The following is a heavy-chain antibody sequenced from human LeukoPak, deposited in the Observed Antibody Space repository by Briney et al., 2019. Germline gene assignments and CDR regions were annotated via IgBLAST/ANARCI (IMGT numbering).Heavy chain of an antibody. J-gene: IGHJ4*02. CDR2: ISSSSSYI. V-gene: IGHV3-21*01. Sequence: GGSLRLSCAASGFTFSSYSMNWVRQAPEKGLEWVSSISSSSSYIYYADSVKGRFTISRDNAKSSLYLQMNSLRAEDTAVYYCARGVGQQRVLNYFDYWGQGTLVTVSS. CDR1: GFTFSSYS. CDR3: ARGVGQQRVLNYFDY. D-gene: IGHD6-13*01.